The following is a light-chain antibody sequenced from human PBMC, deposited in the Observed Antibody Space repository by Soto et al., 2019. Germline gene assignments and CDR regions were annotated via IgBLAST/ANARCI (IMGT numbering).Light chain of an antibody. Sequence: EIVLTQSPGTLSLSRGERATLSCRASQNVGNDYLAWFQQKPGQAPRLLIDDASRRATGIPDRFSGSGSGTDFTLTISRLEPEDFAVYYCQQCSTSPLTFGGGTKVEIK. V-gene: IGKV3-20*01. CDR1: QNVGNDY. CDR2: DAS. J-gene: IGKJ4*01. CDR3: QQCSTSPLT.